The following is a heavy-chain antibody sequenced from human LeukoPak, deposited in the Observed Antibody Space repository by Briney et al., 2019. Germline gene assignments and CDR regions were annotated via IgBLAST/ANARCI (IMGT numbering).Heavy chain of an antibody. Sequence: PGGSLRLSCAASGFTFSSYSMNWVRQAPGKGLEWVAVISYDGSNKYYADSVKGRFTISRDNSKNTLYLQMNSLRAEDTAVYYCARGFLDSGWSANYWGQGTLVTVSS. CDR2: ISYDGSNK. CDR1: GFTFSSYS. D-gene: IGHD6-19*01. J-gene: IGHJ4*02. CDR3: ARGFLDSGWSANY. V-gene: IGHV3-30*03.